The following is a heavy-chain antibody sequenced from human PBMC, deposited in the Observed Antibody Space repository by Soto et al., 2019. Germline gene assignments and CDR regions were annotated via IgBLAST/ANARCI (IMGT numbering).Heavy chain of an antibody. Sequence: QITLKESGPPLVKPTQTLTLTCTFSGFSLYTTGVGVGWIRQPPGKALEWLALIYWDDDKHYNPSLKSRLTITKDTSRNQVVLTMANMDPVDTATYYCAHSRVVVTTTPPRYFDLWGRGTLVTVSS. CDR1: GFSLYTTGVG. CDR3: AHSRVVVTTTPPRYFDL. D-gene: IGHD2-21*02. J-gene: IGHJ2*01. CDR2: IYWDDDK. V-gene: IGHV2-5*02.